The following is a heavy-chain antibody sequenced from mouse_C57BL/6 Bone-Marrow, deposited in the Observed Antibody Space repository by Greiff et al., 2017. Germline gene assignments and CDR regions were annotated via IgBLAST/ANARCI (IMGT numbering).Heavy chain of an antibody. CDR1: GFTFSDYY. CDR2: ISNGGGST. J-gene: IGHJ3*01. V-gene: IGHV5-12*01. Sequence: EVKVVESGGGLVQPGRSLKLSCAASGFTFSDYYMYWVRQTPEKRLEWVAYISNGGGSTYYPAPVKGRFTISRDNAKNTLYLKMSRLKSEDTDMYYCARRGGYYGNFLTYWGQGTLVTVSA. D-gene: IGHD2-1*01. CDR3: ARRGGYYGNFLTY.